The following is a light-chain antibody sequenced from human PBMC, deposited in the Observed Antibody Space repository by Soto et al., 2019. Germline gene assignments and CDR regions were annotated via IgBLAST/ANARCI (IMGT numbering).Light chain of an antibody. CDR3: CSYASSSTYV. J-gene: IGLJ1*01. CDR1: STNVGTYQA. V-gene: IGLV2-23*02. Sequence: QSALTQPASVSGSPGQSVTISCTGTSTNVGTYQAISWYQQHPGKAPKLILYEVSQRPSGVSDRFSGSKSGNTASLTISGLQAEDVADYHCCSYASSSTYVFGTGTKLTVL. CDR2: EVS.